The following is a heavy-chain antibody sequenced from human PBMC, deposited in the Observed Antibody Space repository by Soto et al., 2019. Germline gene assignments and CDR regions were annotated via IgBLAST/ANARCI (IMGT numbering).Heavy chain of an antibody. CDR2: LWSNGRNQ. CDR3: VRERGPFDAFDI. V-gene: IGHV3-33*01. Sequence: SGGGVVQPGGSLRLSCRASGLSFSTCGMHWVRQAPGRGLEWVTVLWSNGRNQYYTDSVKGRFTFSRDDSKNTLYLQMDSLRAEDTAVYYCVRERGPFDAFDIWGQGTMVTVSS. J-gene: IGHJ3*02. CDR1: GLSFSTCG. D-gene: IGHD3-10*01.